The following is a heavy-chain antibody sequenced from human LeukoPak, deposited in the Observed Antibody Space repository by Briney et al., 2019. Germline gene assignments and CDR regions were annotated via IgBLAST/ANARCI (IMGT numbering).Heavy chain of an antibody. D-gene: IGHD3-10*01. Sequence: GGSLRLSCAVSGFTFSRYAMSWVRQAPGKGLEWVSGISGSGGSTYYADSVKGRFTISRDNSKNTLYLQMNSLRAEDTAVYYCAKEFDSYYYIDVWGKGTTVTVSS. J-gene: IGHJ6*03. V-gene: IGHV3-23*01. CDR3: AKEFDSYYYIDV. CDR1: GFTFSRYA. CDR2: ISGSGGST.